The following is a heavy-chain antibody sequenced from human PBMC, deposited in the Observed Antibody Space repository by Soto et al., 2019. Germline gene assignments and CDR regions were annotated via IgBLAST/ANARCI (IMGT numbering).Heavy chain of an antibody. CDR2: ISSST. J-gene: IGHJ4*02. D-gene: IGHD6-19*01. CDR3: ASGLITVAGTRNY. CDR1: GFTFSDYY. V-gene: IGHV3-11*06. Sequence: GGSLRLSCAASGFTFSDYYMSWIRQAPGKGLEWVSYISSSTSYADSVKGRFTISRDNAKNTLYLQMNSLRADDTAVYYCASGLITVAGTRNYWGPGTLVTVSS.